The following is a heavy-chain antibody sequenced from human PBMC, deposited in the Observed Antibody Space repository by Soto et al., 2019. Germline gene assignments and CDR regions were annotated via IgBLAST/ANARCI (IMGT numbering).Heavy chain of an antibody. CDR1: GFTFSSYG. J-gene: IGHJ4*02. V-gene: IGHV3-30*18. CDR3: AKGRGGVFGVAITHFDY. D-gene: IGHD3-3*01. Sequence: GGSLRLSCAASGFTFSSYGMHWVRQAPGKGLEWVAVISYDGSNKYYADSVKGRFTISRDNSKNTLYLQMNSLRAEDTAVYYCAKGRGGVFGVAITHFDYWGQGTLVTVSS. CDR2: ISYDGSNK.